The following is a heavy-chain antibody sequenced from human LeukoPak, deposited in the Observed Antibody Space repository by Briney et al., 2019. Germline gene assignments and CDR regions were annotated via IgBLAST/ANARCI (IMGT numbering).Heavy chain of an antibody. CDR3: ARARGYALEY. V-gene: IGHV3-23*01. J-gene: IGHJ4*02. D-gene: IGHD5-12*01. CDR1: GFTFSIYA. CDR2: ISGSGGNT. Sequence: PGGSLRLSCAASGFTFSIYAMSWVRQAPGKGLEWVSAISGSGGNTYYADSVKGRFTVSRDNSKNTLYLLMNSLRAEDTAVYHCARARGYALEYWGQGILVTVSS.